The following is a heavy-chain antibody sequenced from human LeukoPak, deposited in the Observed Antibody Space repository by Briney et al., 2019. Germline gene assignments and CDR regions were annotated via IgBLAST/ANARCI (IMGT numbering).Heavy chain of an antibody. V-gene: IGHV5-51*01. CDR3: ARHGLGYGGNPGEPLYYYYMDV. Sequence: GESLKISCKGSGYSFTSYWIGWVRQMPGKGLEWMGIIYPGDSDTRYSPSFQGQVTISADKSISTAYLQWSSLKASDTAMYYCARHGLGYGGNPGEPLYYYYMDVWGKGTTVTVSS. D-gene: IGHD4-23*01. J-gene: IGHJ6*03. CDR1: GYSFTSYW. CDR2: IYPGDSDT.